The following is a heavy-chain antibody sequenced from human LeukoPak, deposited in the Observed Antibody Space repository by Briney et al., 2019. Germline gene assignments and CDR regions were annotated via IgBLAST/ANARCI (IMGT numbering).Heavy chain of an antibody. CDR2: INSDGSST. CDR1: GFTFSDYY. CDR3: ARAESIAAAGTDY. J-gene: IGHJ4*02. D-gene: IGHD6-13*01. Sequence: GGSLRLSCAASGFTFSDYYMSWIRQAPGKGLVWVSRINSDGSSTSYADSVKGRFTISRDNAKNTLYLQMNSLRAEDTAVYYCARAESIAAAGTDYWGQGTLVTVSS. V-gene: IGHV3-74*01.